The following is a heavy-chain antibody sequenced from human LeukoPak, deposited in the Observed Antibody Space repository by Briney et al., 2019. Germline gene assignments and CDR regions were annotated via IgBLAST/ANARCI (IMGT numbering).Heavy chain of an antibody. D-gene: IGHD3-16*01. V-gene: IGHV3-23*01. CDR1: GYTFGNSA. CDR3: GKDRSWGDYQFYFYIDV. CDR2: ISGSGHYT. Sequence: GGALRLSCAVSGYTFGNSAMSWVREGPGAGLEWISGISGSGHYTCTADFLTGRFTSYGDNSKNTLYLQMSSLRAEDTGLYYCGKDRSWGDYQFYFYIDVWGNGTTVTVSS. J-gene: IGHJ6*03.